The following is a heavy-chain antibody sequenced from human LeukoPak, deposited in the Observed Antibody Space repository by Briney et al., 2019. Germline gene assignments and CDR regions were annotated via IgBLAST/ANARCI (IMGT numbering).Heavy chain of an antibody. J-gene: IGHJ4*02. CDR1: GFTFRTYW. D-gene: IGHD3-3*01. Sequence: GGSLRLSCTASGFTFRTYWMNWVRQAPGKGLEWVAKINQDGDEKYYVGSVQGRFTISRDNANASVFLKLSSLRAEDTAVYYCAKSDPDYDFWSGYDYWGQGTLVTVSS. CDR2: INQDGDEK. CDR3: AKSDPDYDFWSGYDY. V-gene: IGHV3-7*03.